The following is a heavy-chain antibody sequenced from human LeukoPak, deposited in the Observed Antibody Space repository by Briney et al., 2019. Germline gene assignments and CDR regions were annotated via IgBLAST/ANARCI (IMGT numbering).Heavy chain of an antibody. J-gene: IGHJ4*02. CDR2: VISNGGST. V-gene: IGHV3-23*01. D-gene: IGHD5-12*01. CDR3: AKDQNMVATAPFDC. Sequence: GGTLRLSCAASGFTFNNYAMTWVRQAPGEGLQWVSSVISNGGSTYHADSVRGRFTISRDNSKNTLYLQMNSLRAEDTAIYYCAKDQNMVATAPFDCWGQGTLVTVSS. CDR1: GFTFNNYA.